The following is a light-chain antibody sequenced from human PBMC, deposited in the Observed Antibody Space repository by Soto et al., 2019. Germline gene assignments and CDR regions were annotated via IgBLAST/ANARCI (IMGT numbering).Light chain of an antibody. CDR1: QSVSTRS. CDR2: GAS. V-gene: IGKV3-20*01. Sequence: IALTQSPGTLSSSPGERATLSCRASQSVSTRSLAWYQQKPGQAPRLLISGASSRAADIPDRFSGSGSGTDFTLTINRLEPEDFAVYYCQQYDSSPRTFGQGTKVDIK. CDR3: QQYDSSPRT. J-gene: IGKJ1*01.